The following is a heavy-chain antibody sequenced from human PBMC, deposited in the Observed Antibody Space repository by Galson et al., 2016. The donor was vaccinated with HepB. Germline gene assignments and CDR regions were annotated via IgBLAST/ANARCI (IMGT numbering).Heavy chain of an antibody. CDR1: GYRFSGQA. D-gene: IGHD6-19*01. CDR2: ISYDGTYQ. Sequence: SLRLSCAASGYRFSGQAMHWVRQAPGEGLEWVAVISYDGTYQLYADSVRGRFTISRDNFNNTLYLQMNSLRTEDTAVYYCARGLSLVPGKGGHFDLWGQGTLVTVSS. J-gene: IGHJ5*02. CDR3: ARGLSLVPGKGGHFDL. V-gene: IGHV3-30*04.